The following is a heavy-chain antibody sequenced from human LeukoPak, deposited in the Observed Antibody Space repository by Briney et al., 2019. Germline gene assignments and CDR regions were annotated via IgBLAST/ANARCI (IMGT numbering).Heavy chain of an antibody. V-gene: IGHV4-39*01. CDR2: IYYSGST. CDR1: GGSISSSSYY. Sequence: SETLPLTCTVSGGSISSSSYYWGWIRQPPGKGLEWIGSIYYSGSTYYNPSLKSRVTISVDTSKNQFSLKLSSVTAADTAVYYCARRGYSYGYNYYYDSSGYMFDYWGQGTLVTVSS. J-gene: IGHJ4*02. CDR3: ARRGYSYGYNYYYDSSGYMFDY. D-gene: IGHD3-22*01.